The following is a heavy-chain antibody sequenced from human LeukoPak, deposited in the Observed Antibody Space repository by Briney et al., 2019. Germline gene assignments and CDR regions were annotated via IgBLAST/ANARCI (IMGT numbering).Heavy chain of an antibody. CDR3: ARESAVTAAGTGAFDI. CDR2: INHSGST. J-gene: IGHJ3*02. Sequence: KSSETLSLTCTVSGGSISSSSYYWGWIRQPPGKGLEWIGEINHSGSTNYNPSLKSRVTISVDTSKKQFSLKLSSVSAADTAVYYCARESAVTAAGTGAFDIWGQGTMVTVSS. CDR1: GGSISSSSYY. V-gene: IGHV4-39*07. D-gene: IGHD6-13*01.